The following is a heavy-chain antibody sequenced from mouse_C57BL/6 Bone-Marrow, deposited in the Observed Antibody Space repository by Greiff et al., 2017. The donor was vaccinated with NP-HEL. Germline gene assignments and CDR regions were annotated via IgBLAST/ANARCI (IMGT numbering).Heavy chain of an antibody. CDR1: GYSITSGYY. V-gene: IGHV3-6*01. CDR3: AREDSPDY. J-gene: IGHJ4*01. CDR2: ISYDGSN. Sequence: EVQVVESGPGLVKPSQSLSLTCSVTGYSITSGYYWNWIRQFPGNKLEWMGYISYDGSNNYNPSLKNRISITRDTSKNQFFLKLNSVTTEDTATYYCAREDSPDYWGQGTSVTVSS.